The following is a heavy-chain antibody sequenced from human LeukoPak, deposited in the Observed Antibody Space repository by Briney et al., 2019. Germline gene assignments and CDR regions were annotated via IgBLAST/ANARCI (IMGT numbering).Heavy chain of an antibody. CDR2: MNPNSGNT. D-gene: IGHD5-18*01. CDR3: ARVKPQLWLPAY. Sequence: GASVKVSCKASGYTFTSYDINWVRQATGQGLEWMGWMNPNSGNTGYAQKLQGRVTMTTDTSTSTAYMELRSLRSDDTAVYYCARVKPQLWLPAYWGQGTLVTVSS. CDR1: GYTFTSYD. J-gene: IGHJ4*02. V-gene: IGHV1-8*01.